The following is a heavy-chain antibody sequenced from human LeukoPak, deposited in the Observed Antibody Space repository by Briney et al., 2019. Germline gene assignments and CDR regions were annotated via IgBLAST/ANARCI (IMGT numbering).Heavy chain of an antibody. D-gene: IGHD1-1*01. CDR3: TSGLSVRRSNNTPVDY. Sequence: GGSLRLSCTASGFTFSGSAMHWVRQASGKGLEWVGRIRSKANSYATVYAASVKGRFTISRDDSKNTAYLQMNSLKTEDTAVYYCTSGLSVRRSNNTPVDYWGQGTLVTVSS. J-gene: IGHJ4*02. CDR1: GFTFSGSA. CDR2: IRSKANSYAT. V-gene: IGHV3-73*01.